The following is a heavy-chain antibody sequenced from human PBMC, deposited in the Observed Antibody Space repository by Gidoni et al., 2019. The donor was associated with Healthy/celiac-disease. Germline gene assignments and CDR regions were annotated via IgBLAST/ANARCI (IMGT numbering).Heavy chain of an antibody. CDR2: IYTSGST. V-gene: IGHV4-61*02. D-gene: IGHD6-13*01. J-gene: IGHJ3*02. CDR3: ARDGAAAGKTRAFDI. Sequence: QVQLQESGPGLVKPSQTLSLTCTVSGGSISSGSYYWSWIRQPAGKGLEWIGRIYTSGSTNYNPSLKSRVTISVDTSKNQFSLKLSSVTAADTAVYYCARDGAAAGKTRAFDIWGQGTMVTVSS. CDR1: GGSISSGSYY.